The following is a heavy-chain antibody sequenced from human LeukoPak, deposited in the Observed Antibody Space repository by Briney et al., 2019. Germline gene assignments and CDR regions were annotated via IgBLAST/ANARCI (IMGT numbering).Heavy chain of an antibody. CDR1: GFTVSRNY. Sequence: GGSLRLSCAASGFTVSRNYMSWVRQAPGKGLEWVSVIYSGGSTYYADSVKGRFTISRDNSKNTLYLQMNSLRAEDTAVYYCARGGFTVTTFFYYFEYWGQGTLVTVSS. V-gene: IGHV3-66*02. CDR3: ARGGFTVTTFFYYFEY. J-gene: IGHJ4*02. CDR2: IYSGGST. D-gene: IGHD4-17*01.